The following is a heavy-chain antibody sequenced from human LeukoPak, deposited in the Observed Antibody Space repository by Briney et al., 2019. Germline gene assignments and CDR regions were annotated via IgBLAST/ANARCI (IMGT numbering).Heavy chain of an antibody. V-gene: IGHV7-4-1*02. D-gene: IGHD6-19*01. CDR1: GYTFSGFA. CDR3: ARVAYSSGWNRFGY. J-gene: IGHJ4*02. CDR2: INTNTGNP. Sequence: APVKVSCKASGYTFSGFAMNWVRQAPGQGLEWMGWINTNTGNPAYAQGFTGRFVFSLDTSVSTAYLQISSLKAEDTAVYYCARVAYSSGWNRFGYWGQGTLVTVSS.